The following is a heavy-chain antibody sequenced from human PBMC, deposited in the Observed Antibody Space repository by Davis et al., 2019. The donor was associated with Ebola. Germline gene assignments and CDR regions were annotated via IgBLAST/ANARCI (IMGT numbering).Heavy chain of an antibody. CDR2: INHSGST. CDR1: GGSISSSSYY. V-gene: IGHV4-39*07. J-gene: IGHJ6*02. D-gene: IGHD3-22*01. CDR3: AREDGYHYYGMDV. Sequence: GSLRLSCTVSGGSISSSSYYWGWIRQPPGKGLEWIGEINHSGSTNYNPSLKSRVTISVDTSKNQFSLKLSSVTAADTAVYYCAREDGYHYYGMDVWGQGTTVTVSS.